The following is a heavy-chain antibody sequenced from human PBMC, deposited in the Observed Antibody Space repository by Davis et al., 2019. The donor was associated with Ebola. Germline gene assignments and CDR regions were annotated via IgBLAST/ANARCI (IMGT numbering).Heavy chain of an antibody. CDR3: ARLPSEVAGLDY. D-gene: IGHD6-19*01. J-gene: IGHJ4*02. Sequence: SETLSLTCAAYGGSFSGYSWTWIRQPPGKGLEWIGEINHSGSTNYNPSLKSRVTISVDTSKNQFSLKLSSVTAADTAVYYCARLPSEVAGLDYWGQGTLVTVSS. CDR1: GGSFSGYS. V-gene: IGHV4-34*01. CDR2: INHSGST.